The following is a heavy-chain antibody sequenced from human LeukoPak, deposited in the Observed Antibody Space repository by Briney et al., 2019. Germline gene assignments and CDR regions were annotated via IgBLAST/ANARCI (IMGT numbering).Heavy chain of an antibody. CDR2: ISSDGSDK. J-gene: IGHJ4*02. D-gene: IGHD3-10*01. V-gene: IGHV3-30*18. CDR1: GFIFSSYV. Sequence: GGSLRLSCAASGFIFSSYVMHWVRQAPGKGLEWVAVISSDGSDKYYADSGKGRFTISRDNSKNQLYLQISSLRTEDTAVYYCAKGVRGVIAYYFDFWGQGTLVTVSS. CDR3: AKGVRGVIAYYFDF.